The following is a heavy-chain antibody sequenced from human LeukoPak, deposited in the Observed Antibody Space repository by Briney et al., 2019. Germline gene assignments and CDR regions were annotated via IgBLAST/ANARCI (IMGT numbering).Heavy chain of an antibody. CDR1: SGSISSSNW. Sequence: SGTLSLTCAVSSGSISSSNWWSWVRQPPGKGLEWIGEIYHSGSTNYNPSLKSRVTISVDKSKNQFSLKLSSVTAADTAVYYCASLHPPSNYYDSSGYRDYWGQGTLVTVSS. V-gene: IGHV4-4*02. CDR3: ASLHPPSNYYDSSGYRDY. D-gene: IGHD3-22*01. CDR2: IYHSGST. J-gene: IGHJ4*02.